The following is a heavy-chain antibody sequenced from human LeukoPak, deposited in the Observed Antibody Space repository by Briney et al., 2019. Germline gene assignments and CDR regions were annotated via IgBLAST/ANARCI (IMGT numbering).Heavy chain of an antibody. CDR3: ARDPYSGSYGNYYYYFMDV. CDR1: GFTFRSYW. CDR2: INTEGTST. V-gene: IGHV3-74*01. D-gene: IGHD1-26*01. Sequence: GGPLRLSCAASGFTFRSYWMHWVRQAPGKGLVWFSRINTEGTSTTYADFVKGRFTISRDNAKNTLYLQMNSLRAEDTAVYYCARDPYSGSYGNYYYYFMDVWGKGTTVTISS. J-gene: IGHJ6*03.